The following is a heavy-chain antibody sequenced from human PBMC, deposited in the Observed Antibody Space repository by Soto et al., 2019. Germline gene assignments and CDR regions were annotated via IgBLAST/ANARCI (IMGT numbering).Heavy chain of an antibody. Sequence: ASVKVSCKASGYRFTNHGISWVRQAPGQGLEWMGWITPYNGKTHYAQKFQGRVTMTTDTAATTAYMELRSLTSDDSAMYFCARDTSHYFDHWGQGILVTVSS. CDR1: GYRFTNHG. V-gene: IGHV1-18*01. CDR3: ARDTSHYFDH. CDR2: ITPYNGKT. D-gene: IGHD2-2*01. J-gene: IGHJ4*02.